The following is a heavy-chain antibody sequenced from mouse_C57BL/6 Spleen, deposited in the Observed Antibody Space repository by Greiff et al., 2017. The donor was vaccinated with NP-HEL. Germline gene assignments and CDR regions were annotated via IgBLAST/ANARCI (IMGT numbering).Heavy chain of an antibody. J-gene: IGHJ4*01. CDR2: IDPSDSYT. V-gene: IGHV1-59*01. CDR1: GYTFTSYW. D-gene: IGHD1-1*02. CDR3: ARGGRGDAMDY. Sequence: QVQLQQPGAELVRPGTSVKLSCKASGYTFTSYWMHWVKQRPGQGLEWIGVIDPSDSYTNYDQKLKGKATLTVDTSSSTAYMQLSSLTSEDSAVYYCARGGRGDAMDYWGQGTSVTVSS.